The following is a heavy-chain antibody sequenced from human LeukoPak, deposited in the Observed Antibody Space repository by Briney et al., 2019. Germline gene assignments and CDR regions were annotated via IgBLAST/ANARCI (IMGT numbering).Heavy chain of an antibody. CDR3: ARDNSSGWSYYFDY. D-gene: IGHD6-19*01. CDR2: IYYSGST. Sequence: SETLSLTCTVFGGSISSYYWSWIRQPPGKGLEWIGYIYYSGSTNYNPSLKSRVTISVDTSKNQFSLKLSSVTAADTAVYYCARDNSSGWSYYFDYWGQGTLVTVSS. CDR1: GGSISSYY. V-gene: IGHV4-59*01. J-gene: IGHJ4*02.